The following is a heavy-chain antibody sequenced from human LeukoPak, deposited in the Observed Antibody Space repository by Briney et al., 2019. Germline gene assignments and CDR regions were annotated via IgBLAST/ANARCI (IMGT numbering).Heavy chain of an antibody. CDR1: GGSISSSRYY. V-gene: IGHV4-39*01. CDR2: IYYSGTT. D-gene: IGHD6-19*01. Sequence: SETLSLTCTVSGGSISSSRYYWGWIRQPPGKGLEWIGSIYYSGTTYYNPSLKSRVTISVDTSKNQFSLKLSSVTAADTAVYYCARQRWEQWPLDYWGQGTLVTVSS. J-gene: IGHJ4*02. CDR3: ARQRWEQWPLDY.